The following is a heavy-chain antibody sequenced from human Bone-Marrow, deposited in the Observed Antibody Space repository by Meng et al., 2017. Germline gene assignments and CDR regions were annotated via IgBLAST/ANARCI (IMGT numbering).Heavy chain of an antibody. J-gene: IGHJ2*01. V-gene: IGHV3-30*01. CDR1: GFTFSSYA. CDR3: ARGSLLNWYFDL. Sequence: GESLKISYAASGFTFSSYAMHWVRQAPGKGLEWVAVISYDGSNKYYADSVKGRFTISRDNSKNTLYLQMNSLRAEDTAVYYCARGSLLNWYFDLWGRGTLVTVSS. CDR2: ISYDGSNK.